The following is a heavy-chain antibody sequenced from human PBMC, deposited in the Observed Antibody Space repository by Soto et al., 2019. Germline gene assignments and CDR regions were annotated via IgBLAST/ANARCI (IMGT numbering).Heavy chain of an antibody. CDR3: ARDSGYCSGGSCYIYFQH. D-gene: IGHD2-15*01. Sequence: ASVKVSCKASGYTFTSYAMHWVRQAPGQRLEWMGWINAGNGNTKYSQKFQGGVTITRGTSASTAYMELSSLRSEDTAVYYCARDSGYCSGGSCYIYFQHWGQGTLVTVSS. CDR2: INAGNGNT. J-gene: IGHJ1*01. V-gene: IGHV1-3*01. CDR1: GYTFTSYA.